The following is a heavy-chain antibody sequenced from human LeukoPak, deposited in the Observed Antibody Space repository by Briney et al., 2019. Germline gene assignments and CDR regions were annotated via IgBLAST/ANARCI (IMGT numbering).Heavy chain of an antibody. CDR1: GFTFSSYA. Sequence: GGSLRLSCAASGFTFSSYAMHWVRQAPGKGLEWVAVISYDGSNKYYADSVKGRFTISRDNSKNTLYLQMNSLRVEDTAVYYCAKGGRITMLRGVQRDHYFDYWGQGTLVTVSS. J-gene: IGHJ4*02. CDR2: ISYDGSNK. CDR3: AKGGRITMLRGVQRDHYFDY. V-gene: IGHV3-30*04. D-gene: IGHD3-10*01.